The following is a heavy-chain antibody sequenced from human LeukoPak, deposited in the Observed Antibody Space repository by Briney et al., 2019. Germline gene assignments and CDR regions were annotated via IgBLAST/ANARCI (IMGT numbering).Heavy chain of an antibody. CDR2: FYYSGST. D-gene: IGHD5-24*01. V-gene: IGHV4-39*01. CDR3: ARVEGEMASKPGAYYYYGMDV. CDR1: GGSISSSSYY. J-gene: IGHJ6*02. Sequence: MPSETLSLTCTVSGGSISSSSYYWGWLRQPPGKGLEWIGSFYYSGSTYYNPSLKSRVAISVDTSKNQFSLKLSSVTAADTAVYYCARVEGEMASKPGAYYYYGMDVWGQGTTVTVSS.